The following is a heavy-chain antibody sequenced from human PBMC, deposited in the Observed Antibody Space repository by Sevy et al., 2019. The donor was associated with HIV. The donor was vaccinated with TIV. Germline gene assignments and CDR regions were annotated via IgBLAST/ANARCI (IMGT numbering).Heavy chain of an antibody. CDR3: ARPRANYVDHYFFYAMDV. V-gene: IGHV3-30-3*01. Sequence: GGSLRLSCAASGFALSNYYAMHWVRQAPGKGLEWVALISYDGSDKYYADSVKGRFTISRDNFKNTLYLQMNSLTTEDSAVYYCARPRANYVDHYFFYAMDVWGQRTTVTVSS. J-gene: IGHJ6*02. D-gene: IGHD4-17*01. CDR1: GFALSNYYA. CDR2: ISYDGSDK.